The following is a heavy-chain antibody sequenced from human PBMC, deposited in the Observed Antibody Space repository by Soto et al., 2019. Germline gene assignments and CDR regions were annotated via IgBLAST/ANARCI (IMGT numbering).Heavy chain of an antibody. CDR2: IYPGDSDT. CDR3: ARFGFGVPDYYYGMDV. D-gene: IGHD3-3*01. CDR1: GYSFTSYW. Sequence: ESLTISRKGSGYSFTSYWIGLVRQMPGKGLEWMGIIYPGDSDTRYSPSFQGQVTISADKSISTAYLQWSSLKASDTAMYYCARFGFGVPDYYYGMDVWGQGTTVTVSS. V-gene: IGHV5-51*01. J-gene: IGHJ6*02.